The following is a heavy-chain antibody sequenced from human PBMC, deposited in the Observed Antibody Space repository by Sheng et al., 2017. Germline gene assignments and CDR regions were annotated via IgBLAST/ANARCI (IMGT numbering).Heavy chain of an antibody. CDR2: INQDGSEK. CDR3: LGSNVFGY. CDR1: GFTFSRYW. J-gene: IGHJ4*02. V-gene: IGHV3-7*05. D-gene: IGHD2-8*01. Sequence: EVQLVESGGGLVQPGGSLRLSCAASGFTFSRYWMNWVRQAPGKGLEWVANINQDGSEKYYLDSVKGRFTTSRDNAKFSLYLQMNSLRAEDTAVYYCLGSNVFGYWGQGNPGHRLL.